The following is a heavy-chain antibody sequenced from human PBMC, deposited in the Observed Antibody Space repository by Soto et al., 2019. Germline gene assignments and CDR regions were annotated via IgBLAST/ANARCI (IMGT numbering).Heavy chain of an antibody. Sequence: WASVKVSCKVSGYTLTELSMHWVRQAPGKGLEWMGGFDPEDGETIYAQKFQGRVTMTEDTSTDTAYMELSSLRSEDTAVYYCATNQAYGRAEYGMGVWGQGTTVTVSS. D-gene: IGHD4-17*01. CDR2: FDPEDGET. CDR1: GYTLTELS. J-gene: IGHJ6*02. V-gene: IGHV1-24*01. CDR3: ATNQAYGRAEYGMGV.